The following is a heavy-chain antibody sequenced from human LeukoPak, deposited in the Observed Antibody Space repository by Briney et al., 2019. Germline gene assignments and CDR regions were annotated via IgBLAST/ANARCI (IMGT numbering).Heavy chain of an antibody. Sequence: PSETLSLTCTVSGGSISSYYWSWIRQPPGKGLEWIGYIYYSGSTNYNPSLKSRVTISVDTSKNQFSLKLSSVTAADTAVYYCARDPGGYSYGYDYHYGMDVWGQGTTVTVSS. CDR2: IYYSGST. CDR3: ARDPGGYSYGYDYHYGMDV. J-gene: IGHJ6*02. V-gene: IGHV4-59*01. CDR1: GGSISSYY. D-gene: IGHD5-18*01.